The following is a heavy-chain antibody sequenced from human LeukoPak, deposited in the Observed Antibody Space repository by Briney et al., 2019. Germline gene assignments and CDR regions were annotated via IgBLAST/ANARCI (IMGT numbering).Heavy chain of an antibody. Sequence: SGTLSLTCAVSGGSISSSNWWSWVRQPPGKGLEWIGEIYHSGSANYNPSLKSRVTISVDTSKNQFSLKLSSVTAADTAVYYCARGRSDFWSARGGDYWGQGTLVTVSS. D-gene: IGHD3-3*01. V-gene: IGHV4-4*02. J-gene: IGHJ4*02. CDR1: GGSISSSNW. CDR3: ARGRSDFWSARGGDY. CDR2: IYHSGSA.